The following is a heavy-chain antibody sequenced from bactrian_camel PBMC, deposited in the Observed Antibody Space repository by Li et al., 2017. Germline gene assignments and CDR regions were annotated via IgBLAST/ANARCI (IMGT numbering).Heavy chain of an antibody. D-gene: IGHD2*01. CDR1: RNSYSSNC. CDR2: IGSGGRI. J-gene: IGHJ4*01. CDR3: AADFRRPPCSGGYGDIDEYAH. V-gene: IGHV3S53*01. Sequence: HVQLVESGGGSVQAGGSLRLSCAGSRNSYSSNCMGWFRQAPGKEREGVATIGSGGRIMYRDSVKGRFTLSKDRAKNTLYLQMNSLKPEDTAMYYCAADFRRPPCSGGYGDIDEYAHWGQGTQVTVS.